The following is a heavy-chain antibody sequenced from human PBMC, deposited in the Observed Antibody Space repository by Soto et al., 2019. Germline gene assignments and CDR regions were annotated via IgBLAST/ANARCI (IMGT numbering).Heavy chain of an antibody. Sequence: EVQLVESGGGVVRPGGSLRLSCAASGFTFDDYGMSWVRQAPGKGLEWVSGINWNGGSTGYADSVKGRFTISRDNAKNSWYVKINSLRAEDTALYYCARLYSSGWYGPGRYWGQGTLVTVSS. V-gene: IGHV3-20*04. D-gene: IGHD6-19*01. CDR3: ARLYSSGWYGPGRY. J-gene: IGHJ4*02. CDR1: GFTFDDYG. CDR2: INWNGGST.